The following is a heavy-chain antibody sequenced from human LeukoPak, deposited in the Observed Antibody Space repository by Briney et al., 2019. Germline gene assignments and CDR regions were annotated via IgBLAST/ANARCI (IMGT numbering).Heavy chain of an antibody. CDR3: AREGDIVVVPAAIRHSFYYYYGMDV. CDR2: IIPIFGTA. CDR1: GGTFSSYA. J-gene: IGHJ6*02. Sequence: GASVKVSCRASGGTFSSYAISWVRQAPGQGLEWMGGIIPIFGTANYAQKLQGRVTMTTDTSTSTAYMELRSLRSDDTAVYYCAREGDIVVVPAAIRHSFYYYYGMDVWGQGTTVTVSS. V-gene: IGHV1-69*05. D-gene: IGHD2-2*01.